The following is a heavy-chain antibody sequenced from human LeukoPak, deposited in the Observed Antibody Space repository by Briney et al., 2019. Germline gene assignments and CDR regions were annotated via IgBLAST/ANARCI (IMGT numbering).Heavy chain of an antibody. CDR2: IYTSGDP. D-gene: IGHD2-2*01. J-gene: IGHJ4*02. Sequence: PSETLSLTCTVSGGSISSYYWSWIRQPAGKGLEWIGRIYTSGDPNYNPSLKSRITMSEGTSHNQFSLKLSSVTAADTAVYYCASYCSTTSCGNGYWGQGILVTVSS. CDR3: ASYCSTTSCGNGY. V-gene: IGHV4-4*07. CDR1: GGSISSYY.